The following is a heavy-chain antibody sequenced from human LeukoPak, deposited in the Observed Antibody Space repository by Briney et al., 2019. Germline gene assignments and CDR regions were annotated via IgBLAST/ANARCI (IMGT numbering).Heavy chain of an antibody. CDR3: ARLVDYDNSGDPDIFDI. D-gene: IGHD3-22*01. Sequence: SETLFLTCIVSSGFISSYYWSWIRQTPGKGLEWIAFINYSGRIKYNPSLQSRVSISLDTSKNHFSLQLRSVMAADTAVYYCARLVDYDNSGDPDIFDIWGQGTIVSIS. CDR2: INYSGRI. CDR1: SGFISSYY. J-gene: IGHJ3*02. V-gene: IGHV4-59*01.